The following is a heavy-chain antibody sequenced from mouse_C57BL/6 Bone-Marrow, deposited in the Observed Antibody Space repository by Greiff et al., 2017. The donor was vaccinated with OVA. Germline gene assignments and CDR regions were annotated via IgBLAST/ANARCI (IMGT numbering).Heavy chain of an antibody. D-gene: IGHD1-1*01. CDR3: ARFEYCGSRYFDV. Sequence: EVQLQQSGPELVKPGASVKIPCKASGYTFTDYNMDWVKQSHGKSLEWIGDINPNNGGTIYNQKFKGKATLTVDKSSNTAYMELRSLTSEDTAVYYCARFEYCGSRYFDVWGTGTTVTVSS. J-gene: IGHJ1*03. CDR2: INPNNGGT. V-gene: IGHV1-18*01. CDR1: GYTFTDYN.